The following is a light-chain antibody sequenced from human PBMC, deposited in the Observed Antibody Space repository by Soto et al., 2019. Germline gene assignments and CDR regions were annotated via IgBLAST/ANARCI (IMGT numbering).Light chain of an antibody. V-gene: IGLV2-14*03. Sequence: QSALTQPASVSGSPGQSITISCTGTSSDVGGYSFVSWYQQHPGKAPKLMLYNVYDRPSGISHRFSGSRSGNTASLTISGLQAEDEAHYYCNSYTSSSTLVFGGGTQLTVL. CDR3: NSYTSSSTLV. J-gene: IGLJ2*01. CDR1: SSDVGGYSF. CDR2: NVY.